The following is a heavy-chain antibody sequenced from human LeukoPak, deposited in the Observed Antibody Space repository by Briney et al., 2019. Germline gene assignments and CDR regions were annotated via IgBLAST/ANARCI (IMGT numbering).Heavy chain of an antibody. J-gene: IGHJ4*02. V-gene: IGHV3-53*01. Sequence: GGSLRLSCAASGFTVSSNYMSWVRQAPGKGLEWVSVIYSGSSTYYADSVKGRFTISRDNSKNTLYLQMNSLRAEDTAVYYCARSQLLGYCSGGSCSDYWGQGTLVTVSS. CDR3: ARSQLLGYCSGGSCSDY. CDR2: IYSGSST. D-gene: IGHD2-15*01. CDR1: GFTVSSNY.